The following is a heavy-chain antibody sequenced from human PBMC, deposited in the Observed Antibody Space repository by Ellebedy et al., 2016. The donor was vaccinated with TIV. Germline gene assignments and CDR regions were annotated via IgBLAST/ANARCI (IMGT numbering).Heavy chain of an antibody. CDR1: GGSFSGYY. CDR2: FNHSGST. Sequence: SQTLSLTCAVYGGSFSGYYWSWIRQPPGKGLEWIGTFNHSGSTNYNPSLKSRVTISVDTSKNQLSLKLSSVTAADTAVYYCARAVFGTKFDFWGQGTLVTVSS. J-gene: IGHJ4*02. D-gene: IGHD1-14*01. V-gene: IGHV4-34*01. CDR3: ARAVFGTKFDF.